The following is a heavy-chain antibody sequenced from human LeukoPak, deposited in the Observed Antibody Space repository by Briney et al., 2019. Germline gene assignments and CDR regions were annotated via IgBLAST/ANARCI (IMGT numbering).Heavy chain of an antibody. D-gene: IGHD3-16*01. CDR1: GYIFSSYW. Sequence: GASLQISCEGSGYIFSSYWSGWVRPLRGKGMEWMGIIYPGDSDTRYSPSFQGQVTISADKSISTAYLQWSSLKASDTAMYYCARLGGDIWGQGTMVTVSS. J-gene: IGHJ3*02. V-gene: IGHV5-51*01. CDR2: IYPGDSDT. CDR3: ARLGGDI.